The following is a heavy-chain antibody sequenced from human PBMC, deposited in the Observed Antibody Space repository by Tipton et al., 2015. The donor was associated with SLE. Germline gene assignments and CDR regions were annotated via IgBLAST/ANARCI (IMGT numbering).Heavy chain of an antibody. CDR2: INHSGST. CDR1: GGSFSGYY. V-gene: IGHV4-34*01. D-gene: IGHD3-16*02. J-gene: IGHJ4*02. CDR3: ARTQYTFGGVIAPFDY. Sequence: LRLSCAVYGGSFSGYYWSWIRQPPGKGLEWIGEINHSGSTNYNPSLKSRVTISVDTSKNQFSLKLSSVTAADTAVYYCARTQYTFGGVIAPFDYWGQGILVTVSS.